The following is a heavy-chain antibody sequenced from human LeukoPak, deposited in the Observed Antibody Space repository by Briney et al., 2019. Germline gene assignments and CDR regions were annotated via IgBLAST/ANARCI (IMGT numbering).Heavy chain of an antibody. CDR1: GFTFSNAW. J-gene: IGHJ5*02. Sequence: WGSLRLSCAASGFTFSNAWMSWVRQAPGKGLEWVSRVRSETDGGTTDYAAPVQGRFTISRDDSKNTLYLQMNSLETDDTAVYYCTTLSYAAAPTWGQGTLVTVSS. CDR3: TTLSYAAAPT. D-gene: IGHD2-2*01. V-gene: IGHV3-15*01. CDR2: VRSETDGGTT.